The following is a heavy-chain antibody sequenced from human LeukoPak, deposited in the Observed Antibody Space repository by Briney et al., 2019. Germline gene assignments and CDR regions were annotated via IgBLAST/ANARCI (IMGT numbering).Heavy chain of an antibody. CDR3: ARVGYYDILTGYYKEGYFDY. Sequence: ASVKVSCKVSGYTLTELSMHWVRQAPGKGLEWMGGFDPEDGETIYAQKFQGRVTMTEDTSTDTAYMELSSLRSEDTAVYYCARVGYYDILTGYYKEGYFDYWGQGTLVTVSS. V-gene: IGHV1-24*01. CDR2: FDPEDGET. D-gene: IGHD3-9*01. J-gene: IGHJ4*02. CDR1: GYTLTELS.